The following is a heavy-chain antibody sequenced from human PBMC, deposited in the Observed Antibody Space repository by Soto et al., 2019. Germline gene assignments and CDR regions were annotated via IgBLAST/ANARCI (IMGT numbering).Heavy chain of an antibody. CDR1: GYSFTSYW. D-gene: IGHD6-13*01. V-gene: IGHV5-10-1*01. Sequence: LGESLKISCKGSGYSFTSYWISWVRQMPGKGLEWMGRIDPSDSYTNYSPSFQGHVTISADKSISTAYLQWSSLKASDTAMYYCARQSGIAAAGTNYYYYGMDVWGQGTTVTVSS. CDR2: IDPSDSYT. J-gene: IGHJ6*02. CDR3: ARQSGIAAAGTNYYYYGMDV.